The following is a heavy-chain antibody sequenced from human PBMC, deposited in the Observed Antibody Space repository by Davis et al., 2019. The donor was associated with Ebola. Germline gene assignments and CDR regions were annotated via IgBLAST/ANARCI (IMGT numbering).Heavy chain of an antibody. J-gene: IGHJ6*02. D-gene: IGHD2-2*01. CDR2: IDWDDDK. Sequence: SGPTLVKPTQTLTLTCTFSGFSLSTRGMCVSWIRQPPGKALEWLALIDWDDDKYYSTSLKTRLTISKDTSKNQVVLTMTNMDPVDTATYYCALLGYCSRSTDYYGMDVWGQGTTVTVSS. CDR3: ALLGYCSRSTDYYGMDV. CDR1: GFSLSTRGMC. V-gene: IGHV2-70*01.